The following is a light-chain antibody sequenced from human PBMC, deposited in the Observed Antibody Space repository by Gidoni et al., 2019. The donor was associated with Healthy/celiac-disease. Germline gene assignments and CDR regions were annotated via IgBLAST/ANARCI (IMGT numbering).Light chain of an antibody. Sequence: QSALTQPASLSGSPGQSITISCTGTSTDVASYNLVSWYQQPPGKAPKLMLYEVSKRPSAVSNRFSGSKSGNTASLTISGLQAEDEADYYCCSYAGSSTFRVFGGGTKLTVL. CDR3: CSYAGSSTFRV. V-gene: IGLV2-23*02. CDR2: EVS. J-gene: IGLJ3*02. CDR1: STDVASYNL.